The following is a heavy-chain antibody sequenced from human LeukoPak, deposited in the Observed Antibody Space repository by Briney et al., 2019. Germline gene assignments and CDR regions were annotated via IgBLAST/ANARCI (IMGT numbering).Heavy chain of an antibody. D-gene: IGHD3-3*01. CDR1: GYSFTSYW. J-gene: IGHJ5*02. CDR2: IYPGDSDT. Sequence: GESLKISCKGSGYSFTSYWIGWVRQMPGKGLEWMGIIYPGDSDTRYSPSFQGQVTISADKSISTAYLQWSSLKASDTAMYYCARIPFGVGRHPWWFDPWGQGTLVTVSS. CDR3: ARIPFGVGRHPWWFDP. V-gene: IGHV5-51*01.